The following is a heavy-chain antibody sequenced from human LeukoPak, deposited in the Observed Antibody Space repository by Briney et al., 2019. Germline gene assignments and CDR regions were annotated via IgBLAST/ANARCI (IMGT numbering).Heavy chain of an antibody. J-gene: IGHJ4*02. CDR3: ARDLFLRSRGLAAGFDY. V-gene: IGHV1-69*05. CDR2: IIPIFGTA. CDR1: GGTFSSYA. D-gene: IGHD6-13*01. Sequence: SVKVSCKASGGTFSSYAISWVRQAPGQGLEWMGGIIPIFGTANYAQKFQGRVTITTDESTSTAYMELGSLRSEDTAVYYCARDLFLRSRGLAAGFDYWGQGTLVTVSS.